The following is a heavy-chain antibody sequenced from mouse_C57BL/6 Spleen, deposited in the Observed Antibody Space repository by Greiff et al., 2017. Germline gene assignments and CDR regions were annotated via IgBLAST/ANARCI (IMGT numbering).Heavy chain of an antibody. CDR2: IYPRDGST. CDR3: ARGGTVAPMDY. J-gene: IGHJ3*01. CDR1: GYTFTSYD. D-gene: IGHD1-1*01. V-gene: IGHV1-85*01. Sequence: QVQLQQSGPELVKPGASVKLSCKASGYTFTSYDINWVKQRPGQGLEWIGWIYPRDGSTKYNEKFKGKATLTVDTSSSTAYMELHSLTSEDSAVYFCARGGTVAPMDYWGQGTLVTVSA.